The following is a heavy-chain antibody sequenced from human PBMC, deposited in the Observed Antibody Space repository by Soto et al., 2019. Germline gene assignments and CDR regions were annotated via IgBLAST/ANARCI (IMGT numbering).Heavy chain of an antibody. V-gene: IGHV4-30-2*01. D-gene: IGHD5-12*01. Sequence: PSETLSLTCAVSGGSISSGGYSWSWIRQPPGKGLEWIGYIYHSGSTYYNPSLKSRVTISVDTSKNQFSLKLSSVTAADTAVYYCARRDGYNHFDYWGQGTLVTVSS. CDR2: IYHSGST. J-gene: IGHJ4*02. CDR1: GGSISSGGYS. CDR3: ARRDGYNHFDY.